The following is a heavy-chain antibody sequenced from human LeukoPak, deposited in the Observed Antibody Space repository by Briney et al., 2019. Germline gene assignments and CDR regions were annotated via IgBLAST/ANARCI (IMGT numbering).Heavy chain of an antibody. CDR1: GYTFTRYA. V-gene: IGHV1-69*05. D-gene: IGHD4-23*01. Sequence: AASVKVSCKASGYTFTRYAMNWVRQAPGQGLEWMGGIIPIFGTANYAQKFQGRVTITTDESTGTAYMELSSLRSEDTAVYYCARAADSLRVVMPWAAFDIWGQGTMVTVSS. CDR3: ARAADSLRVVMPWAAFDI. J-gene: IGHJ3*02. CDR2: IIPIFGTA.